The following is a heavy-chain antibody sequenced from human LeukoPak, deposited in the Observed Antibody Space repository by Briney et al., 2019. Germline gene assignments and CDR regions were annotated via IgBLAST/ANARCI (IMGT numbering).Heavy chain of an antibody. CDR2: IGTNKGNT. CDR3: VRDIQWRFDP. V-gene: IGHV1-18*01. D-gene: IGHD2-8*01. J-gene: IGHJ5*02. CDR1: GYIFTSYG. Sequence: GASVKDSCKASGYIFTSYGISWVRQAPGQGLAWMGWIGTNKGNTNNAQRLQGRVTMTTDTTTSTAYRELRSLRSDDAAIYYCVRDIQWRFDPWGQGTLVTVSS.